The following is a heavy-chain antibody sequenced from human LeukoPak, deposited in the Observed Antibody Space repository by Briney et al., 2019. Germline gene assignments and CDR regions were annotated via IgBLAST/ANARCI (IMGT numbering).Heavy chain of an antibody. CDR3: ARDGYSYGFFDY. CDR2: IKQDGSEK. CDR1: GFTFSSYW. V-gene: IGHV3-7*01. Sequence: PGGSLRLSCAASGFTFSSYWISWVGQAPGKGLEGVANIKQDGSEKYYVDSVKGRFTISRDNAKNSLYLQMNSLRAEDTAVYYCARDGYSYGFFDYWGQGTLVTVSS. J-gene: IGHJ4*02. D-gene: IGHD5-18*01.